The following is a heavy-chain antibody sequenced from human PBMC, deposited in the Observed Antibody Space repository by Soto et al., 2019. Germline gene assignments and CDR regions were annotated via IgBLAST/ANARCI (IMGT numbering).Heavy chain of an antibody. D-gene: IGHD2-2*01. Sequence: PSETLSLTCAVYGWSFSGYYWSWIRQPPGKGLEWIGEINHSGSTNYNPSLKSRATISVDTSKNQFSLKLSSVTAADTAVYYCARGGYCSSTSCYRGGMDVWGQGTTVTVSS. CDR2: INHSGST. CDR3: ARGGYCSSTSCYRGGMDV. J-gene: IGHJ6*02. CDR1: GWSFSGYY. V-gene: IGHV4-34*01.